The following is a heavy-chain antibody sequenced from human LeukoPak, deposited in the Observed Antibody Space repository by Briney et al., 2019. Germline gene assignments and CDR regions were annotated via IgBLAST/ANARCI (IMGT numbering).Heavy chain of an antibody. CDR3: ARVGGFGEPGGIAVAGTPHYYYYMDV. Sequence: SETLSLTCAVYGGSFSGYYWSWIRQPPGKGLEWIGEINHSGSTNYYPSLKSRVTIRVDTSKNQFSLKLSSVTAADTAVYYWARVGGFGEPGGIAVAGTPHYYYYMDVWGKGTTVTVSS. D-gene: IGHD6-19*01. J-gene: IGHJ6*03. CDR1: GGSFSGYY. V-gene: IGHV4-34*01. CDR2: INHSGST.